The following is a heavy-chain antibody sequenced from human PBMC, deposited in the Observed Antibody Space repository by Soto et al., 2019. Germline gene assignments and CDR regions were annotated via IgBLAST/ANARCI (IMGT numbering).Heavy chain of an antibody. J-gene: IGHJ6*03. CDR3: ARHSSGYSGYDKDYYYYYMDV. CDR1: GYSFTNYW. V-gene: IGHV5-51*01. CDR2: IYPGDSDT. Sequence: GESLKISCKGSGYSFTNYWIGWVRQMPGKGLEWMGIIYPGDSDTRYSPSFQGQVTISADKSISTAYLQWSSLKASDTAIYYCARHSSGYSGYDKDYYYYYMDVWGKGTTVTVSS. D-gene: IGHD5-12*01.